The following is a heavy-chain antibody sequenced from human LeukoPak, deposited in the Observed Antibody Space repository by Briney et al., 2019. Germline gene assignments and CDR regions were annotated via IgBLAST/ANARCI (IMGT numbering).Heavy chain of an antibody. V-gene: IGHV3-7*04. CDR2: IKQDGSEK. J-gene: IGHJ4*02. CDR1: GFTLNSFW. Sequence: TGGSLRLSCAASGFTLNSFWMSGVRQASGKGLEWVADIKQDGSEKYYVDSVKGRFTISRDNAKNSLYLQMNSLRAEDTAVYYCARENHYDILTGYSDYWVQRSLVTVSS. CDR3: ARENHYDILTGYSDY. D-gene: IGHD3-9*01.